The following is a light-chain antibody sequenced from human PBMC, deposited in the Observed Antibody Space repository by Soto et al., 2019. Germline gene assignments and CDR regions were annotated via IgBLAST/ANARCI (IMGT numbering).Light chain of an antibody. J-gene: IGKJ4*01. V-gene: IGKV3-15*01. CDR1: QSVNSN. CDR2: DAS. Sequence: EIVMTQSPATLSVSPGERATLSCRASQSVNSNLAWYRQKPGQAPRLLISDASTRATGVPARFSGSGSGTEFILTISSLRPGPSGIYHCQQYNFTPPLTFGGGTNVEIK. CDR3: QQYNFTPPLT.